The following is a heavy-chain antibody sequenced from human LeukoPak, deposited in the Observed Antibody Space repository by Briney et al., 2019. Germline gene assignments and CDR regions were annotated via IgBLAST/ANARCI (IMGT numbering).Heavy chain of an antibody. CDR2: IWYDGSNK. CDR1: GFTFSSYG. V-gene: IGHV3-33*01. Sequence: GGSLRLSCAASGFTFSSYGMHWVRQAPGKGLEWVAVIWYDGSNKYYADSVKGRFTISRDNSKNTLYLQMNSLRAEDTAVYYCARALYSSTPPDWFDPWGQGTLVTVSS. CDR3: ARALYSSTPPDWFDP. J-gene: IGHJ5*02. D-gene: IGHD6-13*01.